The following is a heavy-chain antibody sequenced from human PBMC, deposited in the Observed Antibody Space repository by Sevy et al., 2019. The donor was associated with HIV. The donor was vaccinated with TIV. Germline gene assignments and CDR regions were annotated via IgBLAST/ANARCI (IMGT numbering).Heavy chain of an antibody. CDR3: ARDLGGYGGNSIDY. Sequence: ASVNVSCKASGYPFSSYGISWVRQAPGQGIEWMGWISADSGNSNYAQNLQGRVTMTTDTSTSTAYMELRSLRFDDTAVYYCARDLGGYGGNSIDYWGQGTLVTVSS. CDR2: ISADSGNS. D-gene: IGHD2-21*02. CDR1: GYPFSSYG. J-gene: IGHJ4*02. V-gene: IGHV1-18*01.